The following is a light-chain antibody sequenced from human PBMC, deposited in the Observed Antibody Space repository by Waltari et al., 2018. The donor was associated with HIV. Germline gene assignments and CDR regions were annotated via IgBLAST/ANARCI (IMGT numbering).Light chain of an antibody. J-gene: IGLJ2*01. CDR2: AVS. V-gene: IGLV2-14*01. Sequence: QSALTQPASVSGSPGQSITISCTGTSSYVGGYNSFSWYQQHPGKAPQLRIYAVSKRPSGGSNRFSGSKSGNTASRTISGLQAEDDADYYCSSYTSSSTVVFGGGTKLTVL. CDR3: SSYTSSSTVV. CDR1: SSYVGGYNS.